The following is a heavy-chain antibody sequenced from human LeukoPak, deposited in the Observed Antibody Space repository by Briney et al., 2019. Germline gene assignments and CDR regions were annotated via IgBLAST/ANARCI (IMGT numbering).Heavy chain of an antibody. J-gene: IGHJ4*02. D-gene: IGHD4-23*01. V-gene: IGHV1-69*04. CDR2: IIPILGIA. CDR3: ARDHDYGGNSGFDY. CDR1: GGTFSSYA. Sequence: ASVKVSRKASGGTFSSYAISWVRQAPGQGLEWMGRIIPILGIANYAQKFQGRVTITADKSTSTAYMELSSLRSEDTAVYYCARDHDYGGNSGFDYWGQGTLVTVSS.